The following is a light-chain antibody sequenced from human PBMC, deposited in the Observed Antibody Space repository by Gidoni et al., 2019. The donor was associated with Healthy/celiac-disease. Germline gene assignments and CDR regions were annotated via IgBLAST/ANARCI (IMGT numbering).Light chain of an antibody. CDR1: QSVTTY. Sequence: ETVLTQSPDTLSLSPGERATLSCRASQSVTTYLAWYQQKPGQAPRLLIYDASNRATGIPARFSGSGSGTDFTLTISSLEPEDFAVYYCQQRSNWPPAFXQXTKLEIK. J-gene: IGKJ2*01. V-gene: IGKV3-11*01. CDR3: QQRSNWPPA. CDR2: DAS.